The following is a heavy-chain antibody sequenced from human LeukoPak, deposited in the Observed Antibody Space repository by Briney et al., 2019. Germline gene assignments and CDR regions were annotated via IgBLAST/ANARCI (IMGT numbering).Heavy chain of an antibody. CDR1: GGSISSYY. D-gene: IGHD3-9*01. J-gene: IGHJ4*02. Sequence: PSETLSLTCTVSGGSISSYYWSWIRQPPGKGLEWTGYIYYSGSTNYNPSLKSRVTISVDTSKNQFSLKLSSVTAADTAVYYCARGGSILTGFDYWGQGTLVTVSS. CDR2: IYYSGST. CDR3: ARGGSILTGFDY. V-gene: IGHV4-59*12.